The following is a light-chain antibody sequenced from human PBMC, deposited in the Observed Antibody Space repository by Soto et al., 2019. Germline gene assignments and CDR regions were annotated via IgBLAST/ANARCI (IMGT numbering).Light chain of an antibody. CDR1: SSDIGGYKY. Sequence: QSVLTQPASVSGSPGQSITISCTGTSSDIGGYKYVSWYQQHPGKAPKFMIYDVSNRPSGVSNRFSGSKSGNTASLTISGLQAEDEADYYCSSYTSSSTPYVFGAGTKVT. J-gene: IGLJ1*01. V-gene: IGLV2-14*01. CDR3: SSYTSSSTPYV. CDR2: DVS.